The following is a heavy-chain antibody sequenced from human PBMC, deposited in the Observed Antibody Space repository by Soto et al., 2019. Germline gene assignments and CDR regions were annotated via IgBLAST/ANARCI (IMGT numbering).Heavy chain of an antibody. J-gene: IGHJ6*02. V-gene: IGHV3-48*03. Sequence: GGSLRLCCSACRFSFSYYEMIWVRQAPGKGLEWVSYINSGGSVAYYADSAKGRFTISRDNAKNTLYLQMNGLRSEDTAGYYSARDLRHSRLPVLEVGGQGSTVTASS. CDR3: ARDLRHSRLPVLEV. D-gene: IGHD2-21*01. CDR1: RFSFSYYE. CDR2: INSGGSVA.